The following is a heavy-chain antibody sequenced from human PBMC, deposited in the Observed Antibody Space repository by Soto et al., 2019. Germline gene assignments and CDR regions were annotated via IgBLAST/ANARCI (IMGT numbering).Heavy chain of an antibody. D-gene: IGHD6-13*01. V-gene: IGHV1-69*13. J-gene: IGHJ4*02. CDR2: IIPIFGTA. Sequence: SVNGYCKTSGGTFSSYAISWVRQAPGQGLEWMGGIIPIFGTANYAQKFQGRVTITADESTSTAYMELSSLRSEDTAVYYCARDGGSSSWPYYFDYWGQGTLVTVSS. CDR3: ARDGGSSSWPYYFDY. CDR1: GGTFSSYA.